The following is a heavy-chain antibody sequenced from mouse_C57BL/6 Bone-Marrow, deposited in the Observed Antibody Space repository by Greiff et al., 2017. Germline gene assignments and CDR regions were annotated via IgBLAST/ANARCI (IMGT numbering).Heavy chain of an antibody. CDR1: GFTFSSYG. CDR3: ARQRGCYGYDGGYYLDY. D-gene: IGHD2-2*01. V-gene: IGHV5-6*01. Sequence: EVKLVESGGDLVKPGGSLKLSCAASGFTFSSYGMSWVRQTPDKRLEWVATISSGGSYTYYPASVKGRFTISRDNAKNTLYLQMSSLKSEDTAMYYCARQRGCYGYDGGYYLDYWGQGTTITVSS. CDR2: ISSGGSYT. J-gene: IGHJ2*01.